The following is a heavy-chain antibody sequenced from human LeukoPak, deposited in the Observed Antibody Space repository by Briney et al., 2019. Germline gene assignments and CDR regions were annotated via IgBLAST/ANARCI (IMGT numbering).Heavy chain of an antibody. CDR2: IYYSGST. CDR3: ARVGGGSYGSGSYPDAFDI. J-gene: IGHJ3*02. CDR1: GGSISSGDYY. Sequence: SETLSLTRTVSGGSISSGDYYWSWIRQPPGKGLEWIGYIYYSGSTYYNPSLKSRVTISVDTSKNQFSLKLSSVTAADTAVYYCARVGGGSYGSGSYPDAFDIWGQGTMVTVFS. V-gene: IGHV4-30-4*01. D-gene: IGHD3-10*01.